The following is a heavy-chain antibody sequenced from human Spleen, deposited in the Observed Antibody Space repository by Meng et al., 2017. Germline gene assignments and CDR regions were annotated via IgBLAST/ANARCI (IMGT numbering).Heavy chain of an antibody. Sequence: GESLKISCAASGFTFSSYEMNWVRQAPGKGLEWVSYISSSGSTIYYADSVKGRFTISRDNAKNSLYLQMNSLRAEDTAAYYCARVGVYYGSGTVPSYWYFDLWGRGTLVTVSS. CDR1: GFTFSSYE. J-gene: IGHJ2*01. D-gene: IGHD3-10*01. CDR2: ISSSGSTI. V-gene: IGHV3-48*03. CDR3: ARVGVYYGSGTVPSYWYFDL.